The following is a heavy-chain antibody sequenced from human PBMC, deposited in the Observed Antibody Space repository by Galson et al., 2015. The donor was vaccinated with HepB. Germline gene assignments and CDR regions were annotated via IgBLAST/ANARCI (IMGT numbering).Heavy chain of an antibody. CDR3: ARVGHITVPGAFDS. CDR1: GYTFATYG. J-gene: IGHJ4*02. V-gene: IGHV1-18*01. CDR2: ISGLSGNS. Sequence: QSGAEVKKPGESLEISCKASGYTFATYGLTWVRQAPGQGLEWMGWISGLSGNSNYAQKFQGRVTMSRDTSTNTAYTELRSLRSDDTAVYYCARVGHITVPGAFDSWGQGTLVTVSS. D-gene: IGHD6-19*01.